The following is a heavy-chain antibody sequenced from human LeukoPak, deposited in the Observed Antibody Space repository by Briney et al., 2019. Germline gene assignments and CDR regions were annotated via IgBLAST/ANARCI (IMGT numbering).Heavy chain of an antibody. D-gene: IGHD3-10*01. CDR1: GFTFGKYW. CDR3: ARETGSWGNFDY. Sequence: GGSLSLSWVASGFTFGKYWMSWVRRAPGGGLEWVSYISGSSSSVYYADSVKGRFTISRDNAKNSLYLHMNSLRAEDTAVYYCARETGSWGNFDYWGQGTLVTVS. CDR2: ISGSSSSV. V-gene: IGHV3-48*01. J-gene: IGHJ4*02.